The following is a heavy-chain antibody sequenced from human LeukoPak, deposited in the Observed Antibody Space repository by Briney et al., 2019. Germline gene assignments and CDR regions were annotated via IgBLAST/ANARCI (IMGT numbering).Heavy chain of an antibody. J-gene: IGHJ2*01. CDR3: ARGLLVPAATRYWYFDL. V-gene: IGHV4-30-4*08. CDR1: GGSISSGDYY. D-gene: IGHD2-2*01. Sequence: PSQTLSLTCTVSGGSISSGDYYWSWIRQPPGKGLEWIGYIYYSGSTYYNPSLKSRVTISVDTSKNQFSLKLNSVTAADTAVYYCARGLLVPAATRYWYFDLWGRGTLVTVSS. CDR2: IYYSGST.